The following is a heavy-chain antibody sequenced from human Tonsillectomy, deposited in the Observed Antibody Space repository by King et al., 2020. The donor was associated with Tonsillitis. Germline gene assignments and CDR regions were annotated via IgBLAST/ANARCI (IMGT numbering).Heavy chain of an antibody. J-gene: IGHJ4*02. CDR1: GFTFRTSW. CDR2: IDPYGTGI. Sequence: VQLVESGGGLVQPGGYLRLSCAVPGFTFRTSWMHWVRQGPGKGLMWVSRIDPYGTGISYADSVKGRFTISRDNAKNSLYLHMTSLRAEDTAVYYCAIYLTGARDYWGQGSLVTVSS. V-gene: IGHV3-74*01. D-gene: IGHD7-27*01. CDR3: AIYLTGARDY.